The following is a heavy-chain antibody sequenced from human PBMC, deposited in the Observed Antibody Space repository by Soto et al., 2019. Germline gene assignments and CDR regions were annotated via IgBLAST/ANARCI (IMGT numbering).Heavy chain of an antibody. CDR1: GYNFNAFY. D-gene: IGHD6-13*01. V-gene: IGHV1-2*02. Sequence: QVRLVQSGAEVKKPGASVKVSCKTSGYNFNAFYIHWVRQAPGQGLEWMGWINPNSGGTKFAQRFQGRVTMTRDTSINTTYIEVTSLTSDDTAMYFCARAPSPRAAAADFAYWGQGSLVTVSS. J-gene: IGHJ4*02. CDR2: INPNSGGT. CDR3: ARAPSPRAAAADFAY.